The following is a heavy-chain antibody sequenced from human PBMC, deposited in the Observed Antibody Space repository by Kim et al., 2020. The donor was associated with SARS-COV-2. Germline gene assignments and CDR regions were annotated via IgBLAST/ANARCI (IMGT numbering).Heavy chain of an antibody. CDR2: INPNSGGT. CDR3: ARDPTGWLVVDY. CDR1: GYTFTGYY. D-gene: IGHD6-19*01. Sequence: ASVKVSCKASGYTFTGYYMHWVRQAPGQGLEWMGRINPNSGGTNYAQKFQGRVTMTRDTSISTAYMELSRLRSDDTAVYYCARDPTGWLVVDYWGQGTLVTVSS. J-gene: IGHJ4*02. V-gene: IGHV1-2*06.